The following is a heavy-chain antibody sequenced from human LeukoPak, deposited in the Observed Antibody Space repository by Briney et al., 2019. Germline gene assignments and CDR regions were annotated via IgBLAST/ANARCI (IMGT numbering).Heavy chain of an antibody. CDR3: VRGNTVFQH. J-gene: IGHJ1*01. CDR2: MYYSGSA. D-gene: IGHD4-23*01. CDR1: GGSISSFY. Sequence: PSETLSLTCTVSGGSISSFYWSWIRQPPGKGLEWMGYMYYSGSATYNPSLKSRVTFSVDTSKNQFSLKLSSVTAADTAVYYCVRGNTVFQHWGQGTLVTVSS. V-gene: IGHV4-59*08.